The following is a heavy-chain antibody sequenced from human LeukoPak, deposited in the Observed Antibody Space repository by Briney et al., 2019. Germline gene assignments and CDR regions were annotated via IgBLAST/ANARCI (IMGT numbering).Heavy chain of an antibody. CDR1: GFTFSSYG. V-gene: IGHV3-33*01. CDR2: IWYDGSKQ. CDR3: ARDLGINYYYFDY. J-gene: IGHJ4*02. D-gene: IGHD1-7*01. Sequence: GGSLRLSCVAPGFTFSSYGMHWVRQVPGKGLEWVAAIWYDGSKQYYADSVKGRFTISRDDSKNTLYLQMNSLRAEDTAVFYCARDLGINYYYFDYWGQGTLVTVSS.